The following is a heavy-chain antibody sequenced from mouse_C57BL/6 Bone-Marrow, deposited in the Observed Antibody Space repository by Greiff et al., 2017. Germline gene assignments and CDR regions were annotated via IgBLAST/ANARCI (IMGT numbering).Heavy chain of an antibody. D-gene: IGHD1-1*01. CDR1: SYTFTSYW. V-gene: IGHV1-5*01. CDR2: IYPGNSDT. J-gene: IGHJ4*01. CDR3: TRSEVYYGVYAVDY. Sequence: VQLQQSGTVLARPGASVKMSCKTSSYTFTSYWMHWVKQRPGQGLEWIGAIYPGNSDTSYNQKFKGKAKLTAVTSASTAYMELSSLTNEHSAVYDYTRSEVYYGVYAVDYGGQGTSVTVPS.